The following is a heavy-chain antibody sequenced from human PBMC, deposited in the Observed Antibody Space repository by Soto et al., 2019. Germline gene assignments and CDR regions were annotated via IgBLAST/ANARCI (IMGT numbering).Heavy chain of an antibody. J-gene: IGHJ4*02. CDR3: ANDIWITGAGALDY. V-gene: IGHV3-9*01. D-gene: IGHD1-20*01. CDR1: GFTFDDFA. Sequence: EVQLVESGGGLVQPGRSLRLSCAASGFTFDDFAMHWVRQAPGKGLEWVSGISWNGDKIDYAGSVTGRFTISRDNAKNSLYLQMNRRRVEDTSLYYCANDIWITGAGALDYWGQGALFTVSS. CDR2: ISWNGDKI.